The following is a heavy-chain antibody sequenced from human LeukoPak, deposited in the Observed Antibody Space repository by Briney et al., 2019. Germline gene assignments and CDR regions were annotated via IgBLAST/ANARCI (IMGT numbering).Heavy chain of an antibody. CDR2: IHYSGSP. CDR1: GGSISSYY. V-gene: IGHV4-39*01. CDR3: ARNDSGGFDAFDI. J-gene: IGHJ3*02. Sequence: SETLSLTCTVSGGSISSYYWSWIRQPPGKGLEWIGSIHYSGSPYYINYRGSTFYNPSLKSRVTISVDTSKNQFSLKLSSVIAADTAIYYCARNDSGGFDAFDIWGQGTMVTVSS. D-gene: IGHD3-22*01.